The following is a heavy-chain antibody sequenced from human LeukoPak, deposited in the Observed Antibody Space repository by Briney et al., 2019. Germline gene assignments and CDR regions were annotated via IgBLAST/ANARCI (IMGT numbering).Heavy chain of an antibody. Sequence: ASVKVSCKASGYTFTSYYMHWVRQAPGQGLEWMGIINPSGGSTSYAQKFQGRVTMTRDTSTSTVYMELSSLRSEDTAVYYCAQSRGTHAFDIWGQGTMVTVSS. CDR1: GYTFTSYY. J-gene: IGHJ3*02. CDR3: AQSRGTHAFDI. V-gene: IGHV1-46*01. CDR2: INPSGGST. D-gene: IGHD3-10*01.